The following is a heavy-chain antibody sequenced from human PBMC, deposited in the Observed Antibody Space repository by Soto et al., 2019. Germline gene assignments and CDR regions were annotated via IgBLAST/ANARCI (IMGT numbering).Heavy chain of an antibody. J-gene: IGHJ5*02. CDR2: INAGNGNT. CDR3: ARDSVQGVVPAATNWLDP. V-gene: IGHV1-3*01. Sequence: ASVKVSCKASGYTFTSYAMHWVRQAPGQRLEWMGWINAGNGNTKYSQKFQGRVTITRDTSASTAYMELSSLRSEDTAVYYCARDSVQGVVPAATNWLDPWGQGNLVTFSS. D-gene: IGHD2-2*01. CDR1: GYTFTSYA.